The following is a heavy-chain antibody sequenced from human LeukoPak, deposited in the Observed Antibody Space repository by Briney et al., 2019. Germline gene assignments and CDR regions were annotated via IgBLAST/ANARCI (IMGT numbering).Heavy chain of an antibody. D-gene: IGHD3-10*01. J-gene: IGHJ5*02. CDR1: GYTFTGYY. CDR3: ARGPYGPGIVVGVWFDP. Sequence: GASVKVSCKASGYTFTGYYMHWVRQAPGQGLEWMGRINPNSGGTNYAQKFQGRVTMTRDTSISTAYMELSRLRSDDTAVYYCARGPYGPGIVVGVWFDPWGQGTLVTVSS. V-gene: IGHV1-2*06. CDR2: INPNSGGT.